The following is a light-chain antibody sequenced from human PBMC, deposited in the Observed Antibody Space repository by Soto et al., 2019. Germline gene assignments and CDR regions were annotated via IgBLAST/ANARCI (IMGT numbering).Light chain of an antibody. V-gene: IGLV2-14*01. CDR2: EVS. J-gene: IGLJ2*01. CDR1: SSDVGGYNY. CDR3: SSYTSSSTL. Sequence: QSALTQPASVSGSPGQSITISCTGTSSDVGGYNYVSRYQQHPGKAPKLMIYEVSNRPSGVSNRFSGSKSGNTASLTISGLQAEDEADYYCSSYTSSSTLFGGGTQLTVL.